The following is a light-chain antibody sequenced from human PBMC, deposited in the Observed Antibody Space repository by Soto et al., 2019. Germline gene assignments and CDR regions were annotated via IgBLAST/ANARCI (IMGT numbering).Light chain of an antibody. CDR2: EVS. CDR3: SSYAGSNNLV. V-gene: IGLV2-8*01. CDR1: XXXVGVYNY. J-gene: IGLJ2*01. Sequence: QSALTQPPSASGSPGQSVTISXXGTXXXVGVYNYSSWYQQHPGKAPKLMIYEVSKRPSGVPDRFSGSKSGNTASLTVSGLQAEDEADYYCSSYAGSNNLVFGGGTKLTVL.